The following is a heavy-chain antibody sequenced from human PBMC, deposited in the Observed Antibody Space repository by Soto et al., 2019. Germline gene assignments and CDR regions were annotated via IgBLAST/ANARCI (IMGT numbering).Heavy chain of an antibody. Sequence: SVKVSCKASGYIFTNYVFNWVRQAPGQGLEWMGWISAYNDNTGSAQKFQGRVTMTTDTSTVTAYMELRSLRSDDTAVYYCSRGDYLNGLDVWGQGTTVTVSS. D-gene: IGHD4-17*01. V-gene: IGHV1-18*01. J-gene: IGHJ6*02. CDR1: GYIFTNYV. CDR3: SRGDYLNGLDV. CDR2: ISAYNDNT.